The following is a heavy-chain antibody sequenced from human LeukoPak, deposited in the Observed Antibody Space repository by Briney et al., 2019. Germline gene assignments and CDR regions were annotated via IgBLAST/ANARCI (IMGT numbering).Heavy chain of an antibody. J-gene: IGHJ4*02. V-gene: IGHV3-53*01. CDR2: IYSGGNT. CDR1: GFTFSSYS. Sequence: PGGSLRLSCAASGFTFSSYSMNCVRQAPGKGLEWVSIIYSGGNTHYADSVKGRFTISRDNSQNTLYLQMNSLRPEDTAVYYCARLLYYYDSSIYQRYFDYWGQGTLVTVSS. D-gene: IGHD3-22*01. CDR3: ARLLYYYDSSIYQRYFDY.